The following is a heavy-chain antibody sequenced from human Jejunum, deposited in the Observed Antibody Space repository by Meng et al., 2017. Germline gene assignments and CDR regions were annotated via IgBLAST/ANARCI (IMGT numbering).Heavy chain of an antibody. CDR2: IFYSGTT. Sequence: QRQVQGSGPGSGKPSETLSLTCAVSGGSISTAGYYWGWIRQSPGKGLEWIGSIFYSGTTYYNPSLKSRVTISIDTSKNQFSLKMNSVTAADTAVYYCARDTAGFGPWGQGTLVTVSS. CDR1: GGSISTAGYY. CDR3: ARDTAGFGP. J-gene: IGHJ5*02. V-gene: IGHV4-39*07. D-gene: IGHD6-13*01.